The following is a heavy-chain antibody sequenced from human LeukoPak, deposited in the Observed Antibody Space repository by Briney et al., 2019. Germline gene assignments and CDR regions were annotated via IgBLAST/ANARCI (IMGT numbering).Heavy chain of an antibody. CDR2: IWYDGNNK. CDR1: GFTFSSFG. D-gene: IGHD3-3*02. J-gene: IGHJ4*02. Sequence: PGRSLRLSCAASGFTFSSFGMHWVRQAPGKGLEGVAVIWYDGNNKYYAESVEGRFTISRDNSKNRLYLQMDSLRAEDTAVYYCARDFSILGRTYLDYWGQGTLVTVSS. V-gene: IGHV3-33*01. CDR3: ARDFSILGRTYLDY.